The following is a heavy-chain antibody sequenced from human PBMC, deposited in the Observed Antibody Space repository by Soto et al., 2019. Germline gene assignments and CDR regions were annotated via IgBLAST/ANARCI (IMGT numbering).Heavy chain of an antibody. CDR1: GFTFSSYG. Sequence: GGSLRLSCAASGFTFSSYGMHWVRQAPGKGLEWVALISYDGSNKYYADSVKGRFTISRDNSKNTLYLQMNSLRAEDTAVYYCAKASGLTKRDRDRWGQGTLVTVAS. CDR2: ISYDGSNK. J-gene: IGHJ5*02. D-gene: IGHD2-8*01. CDR3: AKASGLTKRDRDR. V-gene: IGHV3-30*18.